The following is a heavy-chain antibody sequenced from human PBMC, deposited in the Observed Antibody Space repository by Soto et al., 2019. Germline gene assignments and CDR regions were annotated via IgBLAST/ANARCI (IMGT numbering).Heavy chain of an antibody. V-gene: IGHV1-2*02. J-gene: IGHJ3*02. D-gene: IGHD2-2*01. Sequence: GASVKVSCKASGYTFTGYYMHWVRQAPGQGLEWMGWINPNSGGTNYAQKFQGRVTMTRDMSISTAYMELSRLRSDDTAVYYCARVLCHTDDCSSTYSPASAFDIWGQGTMVTVSS. CDR2: INPNSGGT. CDR1: GYTFTGYY. CDR3: ARVLCHTDDCSSTYSPASAFDI.